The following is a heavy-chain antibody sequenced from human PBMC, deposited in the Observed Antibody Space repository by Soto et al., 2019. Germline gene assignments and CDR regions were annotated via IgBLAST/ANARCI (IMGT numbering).Heavy chain of an antibody. V-gene: IGHV4-31*03. CDR1: GGSISSGGYY. J-gene: IGHJ6*02. Sequence: QVQLQESGPGLVKPSQTLSLTCTVSGGSISSGGYYWSWIRQHPGKGLEWIGYIYYSGSTYYTPSLKCRVTISVDTSKNHFSLKLSSVTAADTAVYYCARGGRRSPGMDVWGQGTTVTVSS. CDR2: IYYSGST. CDR3: ARGGRRSPGMDV.